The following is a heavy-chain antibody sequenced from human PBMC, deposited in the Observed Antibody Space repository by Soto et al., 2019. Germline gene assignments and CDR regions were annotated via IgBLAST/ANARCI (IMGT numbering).Heavy chain of an antibody. Sequence: GESLKISCQGSGYSFTSYWISWVRQMPGKGLEWMGRIDPSDSYTNYSPSFQGHVTISADKSISTAYLQWSSLKASDTAMYYCARHANVDTAMVTLQAADYWGQGTLVTVSS. J-gene: IGHJ4*02. CDR2: IDPSDSYT. V-gene: IGHV5-10-1*01. D-gene: IGHD5-18*01. CDR1: GYSFTSYW. CDR3: ARHANVDTAMVTLQAADY.